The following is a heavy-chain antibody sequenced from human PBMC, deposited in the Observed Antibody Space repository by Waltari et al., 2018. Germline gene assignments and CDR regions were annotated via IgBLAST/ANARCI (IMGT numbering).Heavy chain of an antibody. CDR3: AREGVAVAGTDWYFDL. J-gene: IGHJ2*01. CDR2: IYHSGST. CDR1: GGSISSSNW. D-gene: IGHD6-19*01. V-gene: IGHV4-4*02. Sequence: QVQLQESGPGLVKPSGTLSLTCAVSGGSISSSNWWSWVRQPPGKGLEWIGEIYHSGSTNNNPSLKSRVTISVDKSKNQFSLKLSSVTAADTAVYYCAREGVAVAGTDWYFDLWGRGTLVTVSS.